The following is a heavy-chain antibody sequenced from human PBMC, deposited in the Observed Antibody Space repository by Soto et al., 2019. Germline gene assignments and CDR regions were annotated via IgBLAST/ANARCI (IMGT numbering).Heavy chain of an antibody. CDR1: GGFINSNNW. J-gene: IGHJ5*02. D-gene: IGHD6-13*01. Sequence: SETLSLTCAVSGGFINSNNWWSWVRQPPGKGLEWIGHIFHSGNTNYNPSLKSRINISIDKSKNQISLKLSSVTAADTAVYYCAREYSGLSRWIAAWGQGTLVXVSS. CDR2: IFHSGNT. V-gene: IGHV4-4*02. CDR3: AREYSGLSRWIAA.